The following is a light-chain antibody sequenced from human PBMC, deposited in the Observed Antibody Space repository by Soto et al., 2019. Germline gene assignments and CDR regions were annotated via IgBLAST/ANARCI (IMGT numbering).Light chain of an antibody. Sequence: EIVLAQSPGTLSLSPGERATLSCWASQSVSSNSLAWYQQKPGQAPRLLIFGASTRATGVPDRFSGSGSGTDFTLTISRLEPEDFAVYYCQRYGSSPPYTFGQGTKLEIK. CDR3: QRYGSSPPYT. V-gene: IGKV3-20*01. CDR2: GAS. CDR1: QSVSSNS. J-gene: IGKJ2*01.